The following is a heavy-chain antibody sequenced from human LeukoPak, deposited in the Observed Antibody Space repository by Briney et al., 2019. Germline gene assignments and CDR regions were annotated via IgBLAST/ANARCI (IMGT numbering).Heavy chain of an antibody. Sequence: QSGGSLRLSCVASGFTFSNYWLHWVRQAPGKGLVWVSRINIDESTANYADSVKGRFTISRDNSKNTLYLQMNSLRAEDTAVYYCARSIPRYDGSGYYPDSWGQGILVTVSS. CDR3: ARSIPRYDGSGYYPDS. J-gene: IGHJ4*02. V-gene: IGHV3-74*01. CDR1: GFTFSNYW. CDR2: INIDESTA. D-gene: IGHD3-22*01.